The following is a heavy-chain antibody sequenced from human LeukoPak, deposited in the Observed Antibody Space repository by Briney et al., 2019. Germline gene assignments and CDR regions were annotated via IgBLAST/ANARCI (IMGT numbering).Heavy chain of an antibody. CDR2: ISSSGVHT. Sequence: GGSLRLSCAASGFTFSDYYMSWIRQAPGKGLEWGSYISSSGVHTDYADSVKGRFTISRDNAKNSLYLQMHSLRAEDTAVYYCARDRYDSSGSNWFDPWGQGTLVTVSS. CDR1: GFTFSDYY. D-gene: IGHD3-22*01. CDR3: ARDRYDSSGSNWFDP. V-gene: IGHV3-11*06. J-gene: IGHJ5*02.